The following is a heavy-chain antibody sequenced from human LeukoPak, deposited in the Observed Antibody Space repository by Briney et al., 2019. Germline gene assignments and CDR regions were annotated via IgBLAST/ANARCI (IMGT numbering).Heavy chain of an antibody. V-gene: IGHV3-7*01. CDR2: IKQDGSEK. CDR3: ARDHYYYYYMDV. CDR1: GFTFSSYW. J-gene: IGHJ6*03. Sequence: GGSLRLSCAAPGFTFSSYWMSWVRQAPGKGLGWVANIKQDGSEKYYVDSVKGRFTTSRDNAKNSLYMQMNSLRAEDTAVYYCARDHYYYYYMDVWGKGTTVTVSS.